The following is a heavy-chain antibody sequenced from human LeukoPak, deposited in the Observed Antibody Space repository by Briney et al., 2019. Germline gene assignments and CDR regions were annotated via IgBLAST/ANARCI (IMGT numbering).Heavy chain of an antibody. CDR1: GFTFSSYS. CDR3: ARAYRIQLWSAYGY. CDR2: ISSSSSTI. D-gene: IGHD5-18*01. Sequence: PGGSLRLSCAASGFTFSSYSMNWVRQAPRKGLEWVSYISSSSSTIYYADSVKGRFTISRDNAKNSLYLQMNSLRAEDTAVYYCARAYRIQLWSAYGYWGQGTLVTVSS. V-gene: IGHV3-48*01. J-gene: IGHJ4*02.